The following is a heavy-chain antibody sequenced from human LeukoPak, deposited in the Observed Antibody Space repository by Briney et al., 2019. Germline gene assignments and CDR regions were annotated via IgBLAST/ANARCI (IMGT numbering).Heavy chain of an antibody. Sequence: SETLSLTCTVSGGSISSYYWSWIRQPPGKGLEWIGYIYYSGSTYYNPSLKSRVTISVDTSKNQFSLKLSSVTAADTAVYYCARDSAGSSTSSYGMDVWGQGTTVTVSS. CDR2: IYYSGST. CDR1: GGSISSYY. CDR3: ARDSAGSSTSSYGMDV. D-gene: IGHD2-2*01. V-gene: IGHV4-59*12. J-gene: IGHJ6*02.